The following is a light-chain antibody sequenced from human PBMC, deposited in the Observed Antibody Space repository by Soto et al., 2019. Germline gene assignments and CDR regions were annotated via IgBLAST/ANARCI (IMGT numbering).Light chain of an antibody. J-gene: IGKJ1*01. CDR2: GAS. CDR1: QSVSSGY. Sequence: EIVLTQSPGTQSLSPGERATLSCRASQSVSSGYLAWYQQKPGQAPRLLIYGASNRATGIPDRFSGSGSGTDFTLTISRLEPEDFAVYYCQQYGSSGTFGQGTKVDIK. V-gene: IGKV3-20*01. CDR3: QQYGSSGT.